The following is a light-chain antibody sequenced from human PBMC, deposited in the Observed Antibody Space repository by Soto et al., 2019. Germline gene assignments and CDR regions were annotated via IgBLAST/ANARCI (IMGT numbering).Light chain of an antibody. CDR1: QSVLYSSNNKNN. Sequence: DIVMTQSPDSLAVSLGERATINCKSSQSVLYSSNNKNNLAWYQQKPGQPPKLLIYWASTRESGVPDRFSGSGSGTDFTLTSSGLQAEDVAVYYCQQYYSAPETFGQGTKVEIK. CDR2: WAS. V-gene: IGKV4-1*01. J-gene: IGKJ1*01. CDR3: QQYYSAPET.